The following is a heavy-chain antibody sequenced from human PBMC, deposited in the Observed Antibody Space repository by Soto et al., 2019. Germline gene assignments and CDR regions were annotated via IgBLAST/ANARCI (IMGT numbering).Heavy chain of an antibody. J-gene: IGHJ3*02. Sequence: GGSLRLSCAVCGYNFGGFWMHWVRQAPWKGLVWVSRIDNGGTNTVYADAVKGRFTISRDNAKNTLYLQMNSLRAEDTAVYYCAKDRGRHDAFNIWGQRTMVAV. D-gene: IGHD1-1*01. CDR1: GYNFGGFW. CDR2: IDNGGTNT. V-gene: IGHV3-74*01. CDR3: AKDRGRHDAFNI.